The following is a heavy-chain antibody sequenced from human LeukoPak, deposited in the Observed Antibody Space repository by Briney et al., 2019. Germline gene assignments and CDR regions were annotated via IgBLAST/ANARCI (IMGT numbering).Heavy chain of an antibody. D-gene: IGHD3-16*01. Sequence: PSETLSLTCTVSGGSISSYYWSWIRQPPGKGLEWIGYIYYSGSTNYNPSLKSRDTISVDTSKNQFSLKLSSVTAADTAVYYCARETSQKGAHYMDVWGKGTTVTISS. J-gene: IGHJ6*03. CDR1: GGSISSYY. CDR3: ARETSQKGAHYMDV. CDR2: IYYSGST. V-gene: IGHV4-59*01.